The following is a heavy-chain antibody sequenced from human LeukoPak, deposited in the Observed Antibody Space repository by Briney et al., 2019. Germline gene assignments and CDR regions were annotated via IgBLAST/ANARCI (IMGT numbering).Heavy chain of an antibody. J-gene: IGHJ3*02. V-gene: IGHV4-59*01. Sequence: SETLSLTCTVSGGSISSYYWSWIRQPPGKGLVWIGYIYYSGSTNYNPSLKSRVTISVDTSKNQFSLKLSSVTAADTAVCYCARVKPLCSSTSCYPHAFDIWGQGTMVTVSS. D-gene: IGHD2-2*01. CDR3: ARVKPLCSSTSCYPHAFDI. CDR1: GGSISSYY. CDR2: IYYSGST.